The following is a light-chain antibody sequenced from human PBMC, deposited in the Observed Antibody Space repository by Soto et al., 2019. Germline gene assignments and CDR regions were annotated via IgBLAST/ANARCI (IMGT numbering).Light chain of an antibody. V-gene: IGLV2-18*01. CDR2: EAS. CDR1: STDFVSYNR. Sequence: QSVLTQPPSVSGSPGQSVTISCTGTSTDFVSYNRVSWYQQPPGTAPKLIIYEASNRRSGVPDRFSGSKSGNTASLTISGLQAADEADYYCSLYTSENTYVFGTGTKVTVL. J-gene: IGLJ1*01. CDR3: SLYTSENTYV.